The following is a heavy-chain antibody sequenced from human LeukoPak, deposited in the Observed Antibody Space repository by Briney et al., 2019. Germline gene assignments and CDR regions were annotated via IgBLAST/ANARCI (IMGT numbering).Heavy chain of an antibody. CDR2: VSYSGSA. V-gene: IGHV4-61*08. CDR3: AREGPNDGALDP. CDR1: GGSVSSGAYY. Sequence: SETLSLTCNVSGGSVSSGAYYWSWVRQPPGKGLDWIGYVSYSGSAEYNPSLKSRVTMSVDTTTNQFSLKLSSVTAADTAVYYCAREGPNDGALDPWGQGTLVTVSS. J-gene: IGHJ5*02. D-gene: IGHD1-1*01.